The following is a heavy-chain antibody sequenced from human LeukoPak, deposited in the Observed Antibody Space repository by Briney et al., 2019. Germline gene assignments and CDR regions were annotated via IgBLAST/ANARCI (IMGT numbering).Heavy chain of an antibody. V-gene: IGHV1-69*04. Sequence: SVKVSCKASGGTFNSYAISWVRQAPGQGLEWMGRIIPILGITNYAQKFQGRVTVTADKSTSTASMELSSLRSEDTAVYFCARAGYCSSASCSDAYYYYYGMDVWGQGTTVTVSS. CDR1: GGTFNSYA. CDR2: IIPILGIT. J-gene: IGHJ6*02. D-gene: IGHD2-2*01. CDR3: ARAGYCSSASCSDAYYYYYGMDV.